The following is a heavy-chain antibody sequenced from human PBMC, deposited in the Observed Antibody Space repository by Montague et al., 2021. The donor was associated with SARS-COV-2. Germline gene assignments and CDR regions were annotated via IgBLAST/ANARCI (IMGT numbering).Heavy chain of an antibody. D-gene: IGHD6-19*01. CDR3: VTPGKTAVAGQFDY. J-gene: IGHJ4*02. Sequence: ETLSLTCTVSGGSIRSTTFYWGWIRQSPGKGLEWIGYIYEGDTTXYNPSLKSRVAISLDTPNNQFSLKITSLIVADAAIYYCVTPGKTAVAGQFDYWGPGILVTVSS. CDR1: GGSIRSTTFY. CDR2: IYEGDTT. V-gene: IGHV4-39*07.